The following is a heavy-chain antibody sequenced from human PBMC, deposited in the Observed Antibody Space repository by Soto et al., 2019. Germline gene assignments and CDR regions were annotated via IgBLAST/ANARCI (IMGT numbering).Heavy chain of an antibody. CDR3: TRRTGTTYAP. V-gene: IGHV3-21*06. CDR1: GFPFSSYS. D-gene: IGHD1-1*01. CDR2: ITSSGFDI. J-gene: IGHJ5*02. Sequence: EVQLVESGGGLVKPGGSLRLSCAASGFPFSSYSMSWVRQAPGKGLEWVSSITSSGFDIYYADSVKGRFSISRDNAKNSLYLQMNSLRADDTAVYFCTRRTGTTYAPLGQGTLGTVSS.